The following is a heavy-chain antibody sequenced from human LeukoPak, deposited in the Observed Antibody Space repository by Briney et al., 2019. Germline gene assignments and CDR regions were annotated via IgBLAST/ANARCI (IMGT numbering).Heavy chain of an antibody. J-gene: IGHJ4*02. Sequence: GESLKISCKGSGYSFTSYWIAWVRLMPGKGLEWMGIIYPGDSDTTYSPSFQGQVTISGDKSINTAYLQWRSLRASDTAIYYCARRTDSWAFDYWGQGTLVTVSS. V-gene: IGHV5-51*01. D-gene: IGHD6-13*01. CDR3: ARRTDSWAFDY. CDR2: IYPGDSDT. CDR1: GYSFTSYW.